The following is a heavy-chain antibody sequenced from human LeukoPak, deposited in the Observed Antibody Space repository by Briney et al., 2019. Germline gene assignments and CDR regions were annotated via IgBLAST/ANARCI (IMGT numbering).Heavy chain of an antibody. D-gene: IGHD2-2*01. CDR1: GYTFTGYY. Sequence: ASVKVSCKASGYTFTGYYMHWVRQAPGQGLEWMGWINPNSGDTNYAQRFQGRVTITRDTSISTAYMDLSRLRSDDTAVYYCAGDSGYCSSTGCYYFDYWGQGTLVTVSS. CDR3: AGDSGYCSSTGCYYFDY. CDR2: INPNSGDT. V-gene: IGHV1-2*02. J-gene: IGHJ4*02.